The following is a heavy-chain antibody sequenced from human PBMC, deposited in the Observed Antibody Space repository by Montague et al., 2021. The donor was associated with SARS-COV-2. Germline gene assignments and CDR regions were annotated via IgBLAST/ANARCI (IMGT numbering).Heavy chain of an antibody. V-gene: IGHV3-48*03. J-gene: IGHJ6*02. CDR2: ISSSSSTI. D-gene: IGHD3-9*01. CDR3: ARGHFDWFDLYYYYYYGMEV. Sequence: SLRLSCAASGFTFSSYEMNWVRQAPGKGLEWVSYISSSSSTIYYADSVKGRFTISRDNAKNSLYLQMNSLRAEDTAVYYCARGHFDWFDLYYYYYYGMEVWGQGTNVT. CDR1: GFTFSSYE.